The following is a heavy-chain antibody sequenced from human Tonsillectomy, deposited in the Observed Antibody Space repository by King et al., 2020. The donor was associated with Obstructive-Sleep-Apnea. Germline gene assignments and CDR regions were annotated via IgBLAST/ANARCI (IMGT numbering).Heavy chain of an antibody. CDR3: ARTAGYCSSTSCYGNFDY. D-gene: IGHD2-2*01. CDR1: GYSFTSYW. Sequence: QLVQSGAEVKKPGESLKISCKGSGYSFTSYWIGWVRQMPGKGLEWMGIIYPGDSDTRYSPSFQGQVTISADKSISTAYLQWSSLKASDTAMYYCARTAGYCSSTSCYGNFDYWGQGTLVTVSS. J-gene: IGHJ4*02. V-gene: IGHV5-51*01. CDR2: IYPGDSDT.